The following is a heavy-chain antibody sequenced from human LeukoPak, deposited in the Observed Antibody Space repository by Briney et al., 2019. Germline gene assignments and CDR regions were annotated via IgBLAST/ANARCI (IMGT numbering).Heavy chain of an antibody. CDR1: GFTSSSYS. J-gene: IGHJ6*03. CDR3: AKDCQVTMVRGVIISYYYYYMDV. D-gene: IGHD3-10*01. Sequence: PGGSLRLSCAASGFTSSSYSMNWVRQAPGEGLEWVSSISSSGRYIYYADSVKGRFTISRDKAKNSLYLQINSLRAEDTAVYYCAKDCQVTMVRGVIISYYYYYMDVWGKGTTVTVSS. CDR2: ISSSGRYI. V-gene: IGHV3-21*01.